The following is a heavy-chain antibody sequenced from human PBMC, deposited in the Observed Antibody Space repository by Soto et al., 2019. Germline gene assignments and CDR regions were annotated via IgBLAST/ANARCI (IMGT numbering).Heavy chain of an antibody. CDR3: ARDRPFLEWLDY. Sequence: QMHLVESGGGVVQPGRSLTLSCVASGFTFTSYGIHWVRQAPGKGLEWVAVIWYDGSNKYYGDSGKGRFSISRDNSKNTVYLQMTSLRAEDTAVYYCARDRPFLEWLDYWGQGTLVSVSS. V-gene: IGHV3-33*01. CDR1: GFTFTSYG. J-gene: IGHJ4*02. D-gene: IGHD3-3*02. CDR2: IWYDGSNK.